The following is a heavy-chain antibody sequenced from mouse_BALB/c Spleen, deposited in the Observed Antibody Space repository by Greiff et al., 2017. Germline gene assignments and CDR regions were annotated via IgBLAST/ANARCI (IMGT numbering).Heavy chain of an antibody. J-gene: IGHJ3*01. Sequence: QVHVKQSGAELMKPGASVKISCKATGYTFSSYWIEWVKQRPGHGLEWIGEILPGSGSTNYNEKFKGKATFTADTSSNTAYMQLSSLTSEDSAVYYCARTYYGNYNFAYWGQGTLVTVSA. V-gene: IGHV1-9*01. CDR2: ILPGSGST. CDR1: GYTFSSYW. CDR3: ARTYYGNYNFAY. D-gene: IGHD2-10*01.